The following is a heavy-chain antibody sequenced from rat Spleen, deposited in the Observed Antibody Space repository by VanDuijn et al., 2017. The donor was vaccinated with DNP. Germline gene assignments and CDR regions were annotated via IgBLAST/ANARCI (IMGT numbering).Heavy chain of an antibody. Sequence: EVQLVESGGGLVQPGRSMKLSCAASGFTFSHYYMAWVRQAPKKGLEWVATIIYDGSRTYYRHSVKGRFTVSRDNAKTTLYLQMDSLRSEDTATYYCARPDYWGQGVMVTVSS. CDR1: GFTFSHYY. CDR3: ARPDY. V-gene: IGHV5-7*01. CDR2: IIYDGSRT. J-gene: IGHJ2*01.